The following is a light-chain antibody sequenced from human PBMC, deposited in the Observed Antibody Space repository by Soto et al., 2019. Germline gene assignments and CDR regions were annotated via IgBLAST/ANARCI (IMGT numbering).Light chain of an antibody. Sequence: QSVLTQPPSASGTPGQRVTISCSGGTSSIGRNYVYWYQQLPGTAPKLVIYRNNQRPSGVPDRFSGSKSGNTASLTISGLQAEDEADYYCTSYTSSSTLDVFGTGTKLTVL. CDR1: TSSIGRNY. V-gene: IGLV1-47*01. CDR3: TSYTSSSTLDV. CDR2: RNN. J-gene: IGLJ1*01.